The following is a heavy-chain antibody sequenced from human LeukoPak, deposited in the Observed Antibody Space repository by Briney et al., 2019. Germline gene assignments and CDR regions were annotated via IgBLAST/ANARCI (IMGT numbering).Heavy chain of an antibody. Sequence: ASVKVSCKASGGTFSSHAISWVRQAPGQGLEWMGGIIPIFGTANYAQKFQGRVTITADESTSTAYMELSSLRSEDTAVYYCATPHSSSSYYFDYWGQGTLVTVSS. CDR3: ATPHSSSSYYFDY. CDR1: GGTFSSHA. J-gene: IGHJ4*02. V-gene: IGHV1-69*13. D-gene: IGHD6-13*01. CDR2: IIPIFGTA.